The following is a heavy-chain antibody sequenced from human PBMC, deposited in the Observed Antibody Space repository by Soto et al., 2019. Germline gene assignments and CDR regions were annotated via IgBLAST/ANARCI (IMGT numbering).Heavy chain of an antibody. Sequence: GASVKVSCKASGYTFTSYYMHWVRQAPGQGLEWMGIINPSGGSTSYAQKFQGRVTMTRDTSTSTVYMELSSLRSEDTAVYYGARDIFGVGATRNFDFRGQGTLVTVSS. V-gene: IGHV1-46*01. D-gene: IGHD1-26*01. CDR2: INPSGGST. CDR3: ARDIFGVGATRNFDF. CDR1: GYTFTSYY. J-gene: IGHJ4*02.